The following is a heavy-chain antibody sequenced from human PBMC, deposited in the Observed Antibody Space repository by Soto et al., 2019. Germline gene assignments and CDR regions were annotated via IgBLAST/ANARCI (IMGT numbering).Heavy chain of an antibody. Sequence: SSETLSLTCTVSGGSISSGGYYWSWIRQHPGKGLEWIGYIYYSGSTYYNPSLKSRVTISVDRSKNQFSLKLSSVTAADTAVYYCAAGGGLPRYYWGQGTLVTVSS. CDR2: IYYSGST. D-gene: IGHD5-12*01. CDR1: GGSISSGGYY. J-gene: IGHJ4*02. V-gene: IGHV4-31*03. CDR3: AAGGGLPRYY.